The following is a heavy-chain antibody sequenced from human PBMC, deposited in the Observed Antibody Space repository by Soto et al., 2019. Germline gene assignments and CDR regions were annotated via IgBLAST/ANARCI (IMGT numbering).Heavy chain of an antibody. CDR1: GCSVSSGSYY. V-gene: IGHV4-61*01. D-gene: IGHD1-26*01. J-gene: IGHJ4*02. Sequence: PSETLSLTCTVSGCSVSSGSYYWSWIRQPPGKGLEWIGYIYYSGSTNYNPSLKSRVTISEDTSKNQFSLKLSSVTAADTAVYYCAMGLVVGATFYYFDYWGQGTLVTVSS. CDR2: IYYSGST. CDR3: AMGLVVGATFYYFDY.